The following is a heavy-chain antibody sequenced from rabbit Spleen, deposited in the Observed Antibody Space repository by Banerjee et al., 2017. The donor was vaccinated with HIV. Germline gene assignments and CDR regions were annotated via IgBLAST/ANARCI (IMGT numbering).Heavy chain of an antibody. CDR2: AYAGSSGST. V-gene: IGHV1S45*01. CDR3: ARDSGSSFSSYGMDL. Sequence: QEQLVESGGGLVQPGGSLKLSCTASGFTLSSYYMNWVRQAPGKGLEWVACAYAGSSGSTYSATWAKGRFTISKTSSTTVTLQMTRLTAADTATYFCARDSGSSFSSYGMDLWGPGTLVTVS. J-gene: IGHJ6*01. CDR1: GFTLSSYYM. D-gene: IGHD8-1*01.